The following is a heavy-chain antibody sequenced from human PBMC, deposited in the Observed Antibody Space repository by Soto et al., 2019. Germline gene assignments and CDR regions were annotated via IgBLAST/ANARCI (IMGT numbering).Heavy chain of an antibody. CDR1: GGTFSSYA. CDR2: IIPIFGTA. V-gene: IGHV1-69*01. J-gene: IGHJ3*02. Sequence: QVQLVQSGAEVKKPASSVNVSCKASGGTFSSYAISWVRQAPGQGLEWMGGIIPIFGTANYAQTFQGRVTITADESTSTAYMELSSLRSEDTAVYSCARSRVTYYYDRSAFDIWGQGTMVTVSS. CDR3: ARSRVTYYYDRSAFDI. D-gene: IGHD3-22*01.